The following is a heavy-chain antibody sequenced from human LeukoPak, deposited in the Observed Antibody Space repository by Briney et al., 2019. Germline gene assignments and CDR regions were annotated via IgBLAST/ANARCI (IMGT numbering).Heavy chain of an antibody. CDR3: ARVGSSFDY. CDR1: GFTFSSYS. V-gene: IGHV3-21*01. Sequence: GGALSLSCAASGFTFSSYSMNWGRPAPGKGLGWVSSITSSSSYIYYADSVKGRFTISRDNAKNSLYLQMNSLRAEDTAVYYCARVGSSFDYWGQGTLVTVSS. J-gene: IGHJ4*02. CDR2: ITSSSSYI. D-gene: IGHD6-6*01.